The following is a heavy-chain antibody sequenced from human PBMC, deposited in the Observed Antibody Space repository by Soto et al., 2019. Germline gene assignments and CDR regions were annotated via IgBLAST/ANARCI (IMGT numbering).Heavy chain of an antibody. D-gene: IGHD6-19*01. CDR1: GYTFTSYA. CDR3: ARDLSSGWYGYYYYYYGMDV. J-gene: IGHJ6*02. V-gene: IGHV1-3*01. CDR2: INAGNGNT. Sequence: QVQLVQSGAEVKKPGASVKVSCKASGYTFTSYAMHWVRQAPGQRLEWMGWINAGNGNTKYSQKFQGRVTITRDTSASPAYMELSSLRSEDTAVYYCARDLSSGWYGYYYYYYGMDVWGQGTTVTVSS.